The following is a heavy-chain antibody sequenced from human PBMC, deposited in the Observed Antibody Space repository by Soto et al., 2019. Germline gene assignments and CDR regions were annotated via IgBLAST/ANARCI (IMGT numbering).Heavy chain of an antibody. J-gene: IGHJ4*02. CDR1: TFTFSTSS. CDR2: ISYDESNK. Sequence: QVQLVESGGGVVQPGRSLRLSCAASTFTFSTSSIYWVRQAPGKGLEWVALISYDESNKYYGDSVRGRFTVSRDNPKNTVYLQMDSLRDEDTALYYCAKDSRQQLANGGGLFDYWGQGTLVTVSS. V-gene: IGHV3-30*04. CDR3: AKDSRQQLANGGGLFDY. D-gene: IGHD6-13*01.